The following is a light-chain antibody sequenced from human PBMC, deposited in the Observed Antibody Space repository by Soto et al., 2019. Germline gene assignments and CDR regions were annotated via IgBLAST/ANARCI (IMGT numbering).Light chain of an antibody. Sequence: SALTQPASVSGSLGQSITISCTGTSSDVGEYNYVSWYQQHPGTAPTLLIYEVRNRPSGVSNRFSGSKSGNTASLTISGLQPEDEADYSFSSYTSTSTLYVFGTGTKVTVL. CDR3: SSYTSTSTLYV. J-gene: IGLJ1*01. CDR1: SSDVGEYNY. CDR2: EVR. V-gene: IGLV2-14*01.